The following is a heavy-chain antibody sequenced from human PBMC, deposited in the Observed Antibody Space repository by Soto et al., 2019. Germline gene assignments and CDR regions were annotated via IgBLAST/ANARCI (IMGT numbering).Heavy chain of an antibody. D-gene: IGHD2-8*02. CDR2: ISAGGGST. Sequence: EVQLVESGGGLVQPGGSLRLSCAASGFTFSSYAMGWVRQAPGKGLECVSPISAGGGSTYYADSVKGRFTISRDNSKNTLYLKMNSLSAEDAAVYYCATDLTQGGVFDYWGQGTLVTVSS. CDR1: GFTFSSYA. V-gene: IGHV3-23*04. CDR3: ATDLTQGGVFDY. J-gene: IGHJ4*02.